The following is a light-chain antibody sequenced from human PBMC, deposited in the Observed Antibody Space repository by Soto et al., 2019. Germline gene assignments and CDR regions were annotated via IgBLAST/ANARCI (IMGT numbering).Light chain of an antibody. CDR1: QSVSSNY. Sequence: EIVLTQSPGTLSLSPGERATLSCRASQSVSSNYLAWYQQKPGQAPKVLIYRASIRATGIPARFSGSGSGTEFTHTISSLEPEDFAVYYCQQRSKWPPFTFGPGTKVDIK. CDR2: RAS. V-gene: IGKV3-11*01. CDR3: QQRSKWPPFT. J-gene: IGKJ3*01.